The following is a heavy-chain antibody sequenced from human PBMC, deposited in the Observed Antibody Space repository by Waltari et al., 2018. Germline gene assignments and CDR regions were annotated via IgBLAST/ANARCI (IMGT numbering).Heavy chain of an antibody. CDR2: ISSDSNTK. J-gene: IGHJ4*02. Sequence: EVQLVESGGGLVEPGGSLRLSCADSGFTFSSYNMNWVRQAPGKGLEWVSAISSDSNTKYYADSVKGRFTISRDNAKNSLYLQMNSLRAEDTAVYYCARAVYCSSTSCSMYYFDYWGQGTLVTVSS. D-gene: IGHD2-2*01. CDR3: ARAVYCSSTSCSMYYFDY. CDR1: GFTFSSYN. V-gene: IGHV3-21*01.